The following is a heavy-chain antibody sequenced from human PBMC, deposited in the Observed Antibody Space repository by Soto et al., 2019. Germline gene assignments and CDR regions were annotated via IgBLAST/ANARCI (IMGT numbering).Heavy chain of an antibody. CDR2: IHDSGNT. Sequence: QVQLQESGPGLVKPSETLSLTCTVSGGSISTYYWSWIRQPPGKGLEWIGCIHDSGNTDYNPSLRSRVTISLTTSMNQFSLKLSSVTAADTAVYYCSRPYSSGWRGVFDVWGQGTLVTVSP. D-gene: IGHD6-19*01. CDR3: SRPYSSGWRGVFDV. V-gene: IGHV4-59*08. CDR1: GGSISTYY. J-gene: IGHJ3*01.